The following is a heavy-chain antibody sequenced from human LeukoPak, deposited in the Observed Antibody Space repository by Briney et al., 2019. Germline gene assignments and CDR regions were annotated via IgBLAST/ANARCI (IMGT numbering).Heavy chain of an antibody. CDR1: GSTFSSYE. D-gene: IGHD3-10*01. J-gene: IGHJ4*02. Sequence: GGSLRLSCAASGSTFSSYEMNWVRQAPGKGLEWVAFIRYDGSNKYYADSVKGRFTISRDNSKNTLYLQMNSLRAEDTAVYYCAKDKGYYGSGSYPDYWGQGTLVTVSS. V-gene: IGHV3-30*02. CDR3: AKDKGYYGSGSYPDY. CDR2: IRYDGSNK.